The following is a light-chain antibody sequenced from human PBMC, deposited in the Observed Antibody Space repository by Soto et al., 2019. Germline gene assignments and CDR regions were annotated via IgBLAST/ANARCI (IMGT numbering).Light chain of an antibody. J-gene: IGLJ3*02. CDR1: SGSVSTSYS. CDR3: VLYMGGGVSL. CDR2: STN. V-gene: IGLV8-61*01. Sequence: QTVVTQEPLFSVSRGRTVILTCGLSSGSVSTSYSPSWYQQTPGQAPRTLIYSTNTRSSGVPDRFSGSILGNKAALTITGAQADDESDYYCVLYMGGGVSLFGGGTKLTAL.